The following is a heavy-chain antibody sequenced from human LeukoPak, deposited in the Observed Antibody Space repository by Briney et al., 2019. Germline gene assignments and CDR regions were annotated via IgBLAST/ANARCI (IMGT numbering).Heavy chain of an antibody. J-gene: IGHJ1*01. CDR1: GFTFSSYA. CDR3: AKFSGAAVGSFYFQH. Sequence: GGSLRLSCAASGFTFSSYAMSWVRQAPGKGLEWVSAISGSGGSTYYADSVKGRFTISRDNSKNTLYLQMNRLRAEDTAVYYCAKFSGAAVGSFYFQHWGQGTLVTVSS. D-gene: IGHD6-13*01. CDR2: ISGSGGST. V-gene: IGHV3-23*01.